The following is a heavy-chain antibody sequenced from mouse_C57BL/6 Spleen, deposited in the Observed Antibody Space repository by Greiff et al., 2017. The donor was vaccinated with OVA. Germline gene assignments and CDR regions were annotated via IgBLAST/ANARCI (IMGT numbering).Heavy chain of an antibody. D-gene: IGHD2-4*01. CDR2: IDPETGGT. CDR3: TRYYDFDY. J-gene: IGHJ2*01. V-gene: IGHV1-15*01. Sequence: LVESGAELVRPGASVTLSCKASGYTFTDYEMHWVKQTPVHGLEWIGAIDPETGGTAYNQKFKGKAILTADKSSSTAYMELRSLTSEDSAVYYCTRYYDFDYWGQGTTLTVSS. CDR1: GYTFTDYE.